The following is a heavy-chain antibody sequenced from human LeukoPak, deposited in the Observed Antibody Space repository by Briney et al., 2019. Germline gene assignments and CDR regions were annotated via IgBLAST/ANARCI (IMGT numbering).Heavy chain of an antibody. D-gene: IGHD3-22*01. V-gene: IGHV4-39*01. J-gene: IGHJ4*02. CDR1: GGSISSRSYY. CDR2: IYYSGST. Sequence: SETLSLTCTVSGGSISSRSYYWGWIRQPPGKGLEWIGSIYYSGSTYYNPSLKSRVTISVDTSKNQFSLKLSSVTAADTAVYYCASAYPGGYWDFDYWGQGTLVTVSS. CDR3: ASAYPGGYWDFDY.